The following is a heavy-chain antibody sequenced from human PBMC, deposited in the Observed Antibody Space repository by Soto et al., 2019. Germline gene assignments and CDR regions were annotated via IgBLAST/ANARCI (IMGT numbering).Heavy chain of an antibody. CDR1: GFTFSSYD. D-gene: IGHD5-12*01. J-gene: IGHJ6*02. CDR3: ARDFKGRWLQLDYYYGMDV. CDR2: IGTAGDT. Sequence: GGSLRLSCAASGFTFSSYDMHWVRQATGKGLEWVSAIGTAGDTYYPGSVKGRFTISRENAKNSLYLQMNSLRAEDTAVYYCARDFKGRWLQLDYYYGMDVWGQGTTVTVSS. V-gene: IGHV3-13*01.